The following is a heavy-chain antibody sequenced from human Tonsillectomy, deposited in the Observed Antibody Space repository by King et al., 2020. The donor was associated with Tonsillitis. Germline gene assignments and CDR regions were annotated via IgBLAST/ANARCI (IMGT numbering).Heavy chain of an antibody. CDR2: IIPILGIA. D-gene: IGHD4-17*01. J-gene: IGHJ6*02. V-gene: IGHV1-69*09. CDR1: GGTFSSYT. Sequence: QLVQSGAEVKKPGSSVKVSCKASGGTFSSYTISWVRQAPGQGLEWMGRIIPILGIANYAQKFQGRVTITADKSTSTAYMELSSLISEDTAVYYCARHPPLGGGDNLYSYNDMDVWGQGTTFTVS. CDR3: ARHPPLGGGDNLYSYNDMDV.